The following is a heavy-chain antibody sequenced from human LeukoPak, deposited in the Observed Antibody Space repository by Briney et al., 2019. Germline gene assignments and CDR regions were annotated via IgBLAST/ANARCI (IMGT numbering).Heavy chain of an antibody. CDR2: IKQDGSEK. CDR1: GFTFSSYW. Sequence: GGSLRLSCAASGFTFSSYWMSWVRQAPGKGLGWVANIKQDGSEKYYVDSVKGRFTISRDNAKNSLYLQMNSLRADDTAVYYCARSGSSWYTPFDYWGQGTLVTVSS. J-gene: IGHJ4*02. V-gene: IGHV3-7*01. CDR3: ARSGSSWYTPFDY. D-gene: IGHD6-13*01.